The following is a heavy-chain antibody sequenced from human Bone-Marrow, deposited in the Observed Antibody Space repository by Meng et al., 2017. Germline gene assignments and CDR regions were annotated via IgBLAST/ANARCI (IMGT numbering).Heavy chain of an antibody. D-gene: IGHD1-26*01. J-gene: IGHJ4*02. CDR2: IYYSGST. Sequence: QVQRQESGPGLVKPSQTLSPTCTVSGGSISSGGYYWSWIRQHPGKGLEWIGYIYYSGSTYYNPSLKSLVTISVDTSKNQFSLKLSSVTAADTAVYYCARVGYSGSRVTSYYFDYWGQGTLVTVSS. CDR1: GGSISSGGYY. V-gene: IGHV4-31*01. CDR3: ARVGYSGSRVTSYYFDY.